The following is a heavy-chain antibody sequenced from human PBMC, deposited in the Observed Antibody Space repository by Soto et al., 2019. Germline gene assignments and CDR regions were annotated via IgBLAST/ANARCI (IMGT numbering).Heavy chain of an antibody. CDR2: IWYDGSNK. D-gene: IGHD2-15*01. CDR3: ARGSIVTGMDV. V-gene: IGHV3-33*01. CDR1: GFTFSSYG. Sequence: SLRLSCAASGFTFSSYGMHWVRQAPGKGLEWVAVIWYDGSNKYYADSVKGRFTISRDNSENTLYLQMNSLRAEDTAVYYCARGSIVTGMDVWGQGTTVTVSS. J-gene: IGHJ6*02.